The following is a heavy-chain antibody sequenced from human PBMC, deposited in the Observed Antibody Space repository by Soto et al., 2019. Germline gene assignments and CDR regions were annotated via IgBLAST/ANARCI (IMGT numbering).Heavy chain of an antibody. CDR3: AAPLRSFGSFDY. D-gene: IGHD3-3*01. CDR1: GFTFSSYS. CDR2: ISSSSSYI. V-gene: IGHV3-21*01. Sequence: PGGSLRLSCAASGFTFSSYSMNWVRQAPGKGLEWVSSISSSSSYIYYADSVKGRFTISRDNAKNSLYLQMNSLRAEDTAVYYCAAPLRSFGSFDYWGQGTLVTVSS. J-gene: IGHJ4*02.